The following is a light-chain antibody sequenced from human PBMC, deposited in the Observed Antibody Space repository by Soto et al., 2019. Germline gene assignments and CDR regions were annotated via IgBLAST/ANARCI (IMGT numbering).Light chain of an antibody. V-gene: IGKV1-5*03. J-gene: IGKJ1*01. Sequence: DFQMTQSPSALSASIGDRVTITCRASQSISIWLAWYQQKPGKAPKLLIYAASSLESGVPSRFSGSGSGTEFTLTITSLQPEDFATYYCQHYNSYSEAFGQGTKVDIK. CDR2: AAS. CDR3: QHYNSYSEA. CDR1: QSISIW.